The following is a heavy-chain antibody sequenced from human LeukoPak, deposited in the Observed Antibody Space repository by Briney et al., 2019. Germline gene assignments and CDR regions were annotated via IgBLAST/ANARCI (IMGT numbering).Heavy chain of an antibody. CDR2: IYSGGST. V-gene: IGHV3-53*01. Sequence: GGSLRLSCAASGFTVSSNYMSWVRQAPGKGLEWVSVIYSGGSTYYADSVKGRFTISRDNAKNTLYLQMNSLRAEDTAVYYCATDFAYKFDYWGQGALVTVSS. CDR3: ATDFAYKFDY. CDR1: GFTVSSNY. D-gene: IGHD5-24*01. J-gene: IGHJ4*01.